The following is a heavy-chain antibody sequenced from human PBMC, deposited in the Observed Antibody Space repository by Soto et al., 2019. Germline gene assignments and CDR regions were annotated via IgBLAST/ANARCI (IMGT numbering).Heavy chain of an antibody. J-gene: IGHJ4*02. CDR2: IKRRGSEA. Sequence: EVQLVESGGGLVQPGGSLRLSCVASAFVLRDYPMNWVRQAPGKGLEWVANIKRRGSEANYAASVRGRFTISRDNARNLLYLQMNSLRADDTAVYFCVRGTPTPGLDYWGQGTLVTVSS. V-gene: IGHV3-7*03. CDR3: VRGTPTPGLDY. D-gene: IGHD1-7*01. CDR1: AFVLRDYP.